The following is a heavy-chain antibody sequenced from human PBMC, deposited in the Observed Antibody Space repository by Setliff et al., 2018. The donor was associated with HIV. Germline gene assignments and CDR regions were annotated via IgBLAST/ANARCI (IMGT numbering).Heavy chain of an antibody. CDR3: ARGAPGGYCGGDCYFQEDYQYYYYMDV. V-gene: IGHV4-59*08. D-gene: IGHD2-21*02. CDR1: GGSISSYY. Sequence: SETLSLTCTVSGGSISSYYWSWIRQPPGKGLEWIGYIYYSGSTNYNPSLKSRVTISVDTSKNQFSLKLTSLTAADTAVYYCARGAPGGYCGGDCYFQEDYQYYYYMDVWGNGTTVTVSS. CDR2: IYYSGST. J-gene: IGHJ6*03.